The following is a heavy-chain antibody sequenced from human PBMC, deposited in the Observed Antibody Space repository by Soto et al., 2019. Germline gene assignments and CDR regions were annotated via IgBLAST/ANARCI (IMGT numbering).Heavy chain of an antibody. J-gene: IGHJ3*02. V-gene: IGHV3-21*01. CDR2: ISSSSSYI. CDR3: SREGRNGYCSGGSCNGRNAFDI. CDR1: GFTFSSYS. D-gene: IGHD2-15*01. Sequence: GGSLRLSCAASGFTFSSYSMNWVRQAPGKGLEWVSSISSSSSYIYYADSVKGRFTITRDNAKNSLYLQMNSLRAEDTAVYYCSREGRNGYCSGGSCNGRNAFDIWGQGTMVTVSS.